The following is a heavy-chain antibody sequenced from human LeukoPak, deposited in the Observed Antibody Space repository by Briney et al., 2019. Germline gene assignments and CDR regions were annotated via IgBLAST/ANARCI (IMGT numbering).Heavy chain of an antibody. Sequence: PGGSLRLSCAASGFTFSSYSMNWVRQPPGKGLEWIGEINHSGSTNYNPSLKSRVTISVDTSKNQFSLKLSSVTAADTAVYYCARASSGCDYWGQGTLVTVSS. D-gene: IGHD6-19*01. V-gene: IGHV4-34*01. J-gene: IGHJ4*02. CDR1: GFTFSSYS. CDR2: INHSGST. CDR3: ARASSGCDY.